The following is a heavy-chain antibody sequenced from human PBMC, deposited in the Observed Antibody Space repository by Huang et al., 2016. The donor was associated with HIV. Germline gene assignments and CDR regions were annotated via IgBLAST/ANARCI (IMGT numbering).Heavy chain of an antibody. J-gene: IGHJ5*02. CDR3: ARDWVFNVGWFDP. D-gene: IGHD2-15*01. CDR1: GFTFRSYA. CDR2: LSFDGSND. V-gene: IGHV3-30-3*01. Sequence: QVQLVQSGGGVVQPGTSLRLSCAASGFTFRSYAMHWVRQAPGKGLEWVEILSFDGSNDYYTESVKGRFTISRDNSNNTLYLQMNSLTPADSAVYYCARDWVFNVGWFDPWGQGALVTVSS.